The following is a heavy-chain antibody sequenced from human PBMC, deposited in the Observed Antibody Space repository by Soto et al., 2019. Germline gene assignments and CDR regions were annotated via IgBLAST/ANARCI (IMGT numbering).Heavy chain of an antibody. CDR3: ARDGYCSGGSCYGY. D-gene: IGHD2-15*01. CDR1: GGTFSSYA. Sequence: GASVKVSCKTSGGTFSSYAISWVRQAPGQGLEWMGGIIPIFGTANYAQKFQGRVTITADESTSTAYMELSSLRSEDTAVYYCARDGYCSGGSCYGYWGQGTLVTVSS. CDR2: IIPIFGTA. V-gene: IGHV1-69*13. J-gene: IGHJ4*02.